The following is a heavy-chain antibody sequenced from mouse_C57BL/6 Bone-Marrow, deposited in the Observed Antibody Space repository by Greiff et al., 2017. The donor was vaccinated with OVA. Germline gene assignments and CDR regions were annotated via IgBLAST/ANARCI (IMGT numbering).Heavy chain of an antibody. CDR3: ARSEDYYYDDCDLDY. CDR2: ILPGSGST. V-gene: IGHV1-9*01. J-gene: IGHJ2*01. CDR1: GYTFTGYW. Sequence: QVQLQQPGAELMKPGASVKLSCKASGYTFTGYWIEWVKQRPGHGLEWIGEILPGSGSTNYNVKFKGKATFTADTSSNTAYMHLSSLTAEDSAIYYCARSEDYYYDDCDLDYWGQGTTLTVSS. D-gene: IGHD1-1*01.